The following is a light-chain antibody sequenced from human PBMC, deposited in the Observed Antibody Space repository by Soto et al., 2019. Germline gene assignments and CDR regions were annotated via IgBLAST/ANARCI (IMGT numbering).Light chain of an antibody. J-gene: IGLJ1*01. V-gene: IGLV1-40*01. CDR3: QSYDSSLSGCV. CDR1: SSNIGAGYD. Sequence: QSVLTQPPPVSGAPGQRVTISCTGSSSNIGAGYDVHWYQQLPGTAPKLLIYGNSNRPSGVPDRFSGSKSGTSASLAITGLQAEDVADYYCQSYDSSLSGCVFGTGTKATVL. CDR2: GNS.